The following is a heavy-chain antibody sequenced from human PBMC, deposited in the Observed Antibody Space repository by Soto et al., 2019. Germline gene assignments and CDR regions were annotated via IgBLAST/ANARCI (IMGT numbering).Heavy chain of an antibody. V-gene: IGHV1-69*13. D-gene: IGHD3-10*01. CDR3: ARAIRRYGSGSYYPYYFDY. CDR1: GGTFSSYA. J-gene: IGHJ4*02. CDR2: IIPIFGTA. Sequence: SVKVSCKASGGTFSSYAISWLRQSPGQGLEWMGGIIPIFGTANYAQKFQGRVTITADESTSTAYMELSSLRSEDTAVYYCARAIRRYGSGSYYPYYFDYWGQGTLVTVSS.